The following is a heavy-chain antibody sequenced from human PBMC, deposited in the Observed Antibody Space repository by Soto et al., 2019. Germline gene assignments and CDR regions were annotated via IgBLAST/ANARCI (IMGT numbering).Heavy chain of an antibody. CDR3: VKDAPGSGWLSDY. D-gene: IGHD3-22*01. V-gene: IGHV3-23*01. CDR2: ITSSGGT. Sequence: GGSLRLSCAASGFTFSDYAVSWVRQAPGKGLAWVSTITSSGGTYYAESAKGRFTISRDNSKNTPYLQVTSLRAEDAAVYYCVKDAPGSGWLSDYWGQGTLVTVSS. CDR1: GFTFSDYA. J-gene: IGHJ4*02.